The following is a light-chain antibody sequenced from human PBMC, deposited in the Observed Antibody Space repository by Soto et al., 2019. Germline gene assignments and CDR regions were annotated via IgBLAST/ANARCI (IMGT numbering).Light chain of an antibody. CDR3: QQYGSSLSMYT. CDR2: GAS. Sequence: EIVLTQSPGTLSLSPGERATLSCRASQSVSSSYLAWYQQKPGQAPRLLIYGASSRATGIPDRFSGSGSGTDFTLIISRLEPEDFAVYYCQQYGSSLSMYTFGQGTKLEI. J-gene: IGKJ2*01. V-gene: IGKV3-20*01. CDR1: QSVSSSY.